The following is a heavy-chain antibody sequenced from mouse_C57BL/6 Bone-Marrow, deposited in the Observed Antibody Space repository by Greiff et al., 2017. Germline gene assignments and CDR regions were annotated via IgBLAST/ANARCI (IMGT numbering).Heavy chain of an antibody. V-gene: IGHV10-1*01. J-gene: IGHJ1*03. CDR2: IRSKSNNYAT. CDR3: VGYDCGRYFDV. CDR1: GFSFTTYA. D-gene: IGHD2-4*01. Sequence: EVKLLESGGGLVQPKGSLKLSCAASGFSFTTYAMNWVRQAPGKGLEWVARIRSKSNNYATYYADSVKDRFTISRDDSESMLYLQMNNLKTEDTAMYYCVGYDCGRYFDVWGTGTTVTVSS.